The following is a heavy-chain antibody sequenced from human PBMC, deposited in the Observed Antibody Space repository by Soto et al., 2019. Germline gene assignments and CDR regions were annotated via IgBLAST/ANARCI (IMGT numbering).Heavy chain of an antibody. D-gene: IGHD2-15*01. Sequence: GGSLRLSCAASGFTFSSYAMSWVRQAPGKGLEWVSIISGSGDYKYYADSVKGRFTISRDNSKKTLFLQMNSLRTNDTSVYYCSKHFHINPYYSHYWRQGTLVTVSS. V-gene: IGHV3-23*01. CDR3: SKHFHINPYYSHY. CDR2: ISGSGDYK. CDR1: GFTFSSYA. J-gene: IGHJ4*01.